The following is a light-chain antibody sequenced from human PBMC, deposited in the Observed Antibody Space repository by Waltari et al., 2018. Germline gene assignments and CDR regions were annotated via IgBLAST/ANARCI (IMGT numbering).Light chain of an antibody. Sequence: QSVLTQPPSASGTPGQRVTISCSGSSSNIGTTTVNWYQQLPGTAPKLLIYVTNQRPSGVPDRFAGSKSGTSASLAISGLQAEDEADYYCAAWDSSLNGFWAFGGGTKLTVL. CDR1: SSNIGTTT. J-gene: IGLJ3*02. CDR2: VTN. V-gene: IGLV1-44*01. CDR3: AAWDSSLNGFWA.